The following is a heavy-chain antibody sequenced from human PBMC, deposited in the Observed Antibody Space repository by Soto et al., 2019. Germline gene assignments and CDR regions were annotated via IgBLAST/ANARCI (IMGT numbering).Heavy chain of an antibody. J-gene: IGHJ2*01. CDR1: GFTFSSYW. CDR2: INSDGSST. V-gene: IGHV3-74*01. CDR3: ARGGTLNWYFDL. D-gene: IGHD1-26*01. Sequence: EVQLVESGGGLVQPGGSLRLSCAASGFTFSSYWMHWVRQAPGKGLVWVSRINSDGSSTSYADSVKGRFTISRDNAKNTLYLQMNSLRAEDTSVYYCARGGTLNWYFDLWGRGTLVTVSS.